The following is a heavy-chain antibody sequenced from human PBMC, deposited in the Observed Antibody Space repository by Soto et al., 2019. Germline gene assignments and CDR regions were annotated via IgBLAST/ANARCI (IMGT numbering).Heavy chain of an antibody. J-gene: IGHJ4*02. CDR3: ARDRNDYVWGSYRYTGGYYFDY. D-gene: IGHD3-16*02. V-gene: IGHV3-21*01. CDR1: GFTFSSYS. Sequence: EVQLVESGGGLVKPGGSLRLSCAASGFTFSSYSMNWVRQAPGKGLEWVSSISSSSSYIYYADSVKGRFTISRDNAKNSLYLQMNSVRAEDTAVYYCARDRNDYVWGSYRYTGGYYFDYWGQGTLVTVSS. CDR2: ISSSSSYI.